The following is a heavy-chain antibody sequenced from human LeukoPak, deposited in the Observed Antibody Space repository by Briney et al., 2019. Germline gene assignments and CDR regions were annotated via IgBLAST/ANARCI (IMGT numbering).Heavy chain of an antibody. V-gene: IGHV3-23*01. CDR3: ARAPHGGYYDYVWGSYRYTMPYYFDY. D-gene: IGHD3-16*02. J-gene: IGHJ4*02. Sequence: GGSLRLSCTASGFTFSSYAMSWVRQAPGKGLEWVSVISGTGSSIYYVDSVKGRFTISRDNSKNTLYLQMNSLRAEDTAVYYCARAPHGGYYDYVWGSYRYTMPYYFDYWGQGTLVTVSS. CDR2: ISGTGSSI. CDR1: GFTFSSYA.